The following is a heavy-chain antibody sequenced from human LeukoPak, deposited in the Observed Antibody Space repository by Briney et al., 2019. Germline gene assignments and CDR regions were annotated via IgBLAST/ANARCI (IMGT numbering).Heavy chain of an antibody. Sequence: GGSLRLSCTASGFTFRTYAMNWVRQAPGKGLEWLSGISGSGNGTYYADSVKGRFIISRDNSKNMVYRQMNSLTVEDAATYYCAKRTMSAFDSWGQGTLLIVSS. D-gene: IGHD5-24*01. CDR3: AKRTMSAFDS. CDR2: ISGSGNGT. J-gene: IGHJ4*02. V-gene: IGHV3-23*01. CDR1: GFTFRTYA.